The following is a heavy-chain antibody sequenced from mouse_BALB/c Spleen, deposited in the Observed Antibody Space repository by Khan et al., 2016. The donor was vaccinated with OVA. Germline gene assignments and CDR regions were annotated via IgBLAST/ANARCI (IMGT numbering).Heavy chain of an antibody. CDR3: ARSTYRYAFAY. Sequence: EVQLQESGPSLVQPSQTLSLTCSVTGDSISSGYWSWIRKFPGNKLEYMGYMISSGYTYYNPSLKSRISITRHTSKNQYYLQLNSVPTDDTATYYCARSTYRYAFAYWGQGTLVTVSA. D-gene: IGHD2-14*01. CDR1: GDSISSGY. CDR2: MISSGYT. J-gene: IGHJ3*01. V-gene: IGHV3-8*02.